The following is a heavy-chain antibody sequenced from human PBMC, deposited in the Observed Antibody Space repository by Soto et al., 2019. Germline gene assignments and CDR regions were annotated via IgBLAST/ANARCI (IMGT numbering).Heavy chain of an antibody. CDR1: GFTVSSNY. CDR2: IYSGGST. J-gene: IGHJ3*02. V-gene: IGHV3-66*01. Sequence: GGSLRLSCAASGFTVSSNYMSWVRQAPGKGLEWVSVIYSGGSTYYADSVKGRLTISRDNSKNTLYLQMNSLRAEDTAVYYCARGLHLGELSEFDAFDIWGQGTMVTVSS. CDR3: ARGLHLGELSEFDAFDI. D-gene: IGHD3-16*02.